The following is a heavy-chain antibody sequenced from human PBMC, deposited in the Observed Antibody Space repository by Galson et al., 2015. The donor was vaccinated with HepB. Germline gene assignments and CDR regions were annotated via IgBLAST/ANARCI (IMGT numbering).Heavy chain of an antibody. Sequence: SLRLSCAASGFTFSSYAMSWVRQAPGKGLEWVSAISGSGGSTYYADSVKGRFTISRDNSKNTLYLQMSSLRAEDTAVYYCAKDRRRSSSNFDYWGQGTLVTVSS. D-gene: IGHD6-13*01. J-gene: IGHJ4*02. CDR3: AKDRRRSSSNFDY. CDR1: GFTFSSYA. CDR2: ISGSGGST. V-gene: IGHV3-23*01.